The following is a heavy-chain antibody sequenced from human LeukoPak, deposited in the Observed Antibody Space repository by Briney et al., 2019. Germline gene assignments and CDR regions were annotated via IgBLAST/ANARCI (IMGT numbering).Heavy chain of an antibody. Sequence: SGGSLRLSCAASGFTFSNYGMHWVRQAPGEGLEWVAVISSDGSHKYYADSVKGRFTISRDNSKNSLYLQMNSLRVEDTAVYYCAKDWGYRFASGSSCFDYWGQGTLVTVSS. CDR2: ISSDGSHK. J-gene: IGHJ4*02. D-gene: IGHD3-10*01. CDR3: AKDWGYRFASGSSCFDY. CDR1: GFTFSNYG. V-gene: IGHV3-30*18.